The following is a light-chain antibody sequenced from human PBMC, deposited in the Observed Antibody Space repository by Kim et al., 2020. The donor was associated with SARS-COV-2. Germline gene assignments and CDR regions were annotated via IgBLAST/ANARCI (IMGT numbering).Light chain of an antibody. CDR1: SSNIEINP. CDR3: ASWDVSLENLL. V-gene: IGLV1-44*01. Sequence: QSVLTQPPSASGTPGQRVTISCSGSSSNIEINPVNWYLQLPGTAPKLLIYDSSQRPSGVPDRFSGSKSGNSASLAISGLQSEDGADYYCASWDVSLENLLFGGGTQLTVL. CDR2: DSS. J-gene: IGLJ3*02.